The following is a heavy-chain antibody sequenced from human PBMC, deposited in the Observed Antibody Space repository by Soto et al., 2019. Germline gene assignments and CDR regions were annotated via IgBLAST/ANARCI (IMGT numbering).Heavy chain of an antibody. J-gene: IGHJ4*02. CDR1: GFTFSNAW. CDR3: TTVTTEYYDFWSVPSWGRDY. CDR2: IKSKTDGGTT. V-gene: IGHV3-15*07. D-gene: IGHD3-3*01. Sequence: GGSLRLSCAASGFTFSNAWMNWVRQAPGKGLEWVGRIKSKTDGGTTDYAAPVKGRFTISRDDSKNTLYLQMNSLKTEDTAVYYCTTVTTEYYDFWSVPSWGRDYWGQGTLVTVSS.